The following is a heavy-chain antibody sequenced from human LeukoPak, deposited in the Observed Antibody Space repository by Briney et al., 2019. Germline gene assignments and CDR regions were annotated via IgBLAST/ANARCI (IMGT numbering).Heavy chain of an antibody. J-gene: IGHJ6*02. Sequence: PSETLSLTSTVSGGSISSGGYYWSWIRQHLGKGLEWIGYIYYSGSTYYNPSLKSRVTISVDTSKNQFSLKLSSVTAADTAVYYCAYLGASSSWYNYYGMDVWGQGTTVTVSS. CDR2: IYYSGST. V-gene: IGHV4-31*03. CDR3: AYLGASSSWYNYYGMDV. CDR1: GGSISSGGYY. D-gene: IGHD6-13*01.